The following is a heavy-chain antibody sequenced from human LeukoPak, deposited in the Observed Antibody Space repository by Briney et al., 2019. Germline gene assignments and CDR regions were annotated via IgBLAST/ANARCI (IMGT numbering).Heavy chain of an antibody. D-gene: IGHD1-1*01. V-gene: IGHV3-23*01. CDR2: IRAGGGTT. CDR3: ARHGTGTTEIDY. Sequence: GGSLRLSCAASGFTFNKYALVWVRQAPGKGLEWVSAIRAGGGTTLYADSVKGRFTVSRDNSRDTLYLQMNSLRVEDTAVYYCARHGTGTTEIDYWGQGTLVTVSS. J-gene: IGHJ4*02. CDR1: GFTFNKYA.